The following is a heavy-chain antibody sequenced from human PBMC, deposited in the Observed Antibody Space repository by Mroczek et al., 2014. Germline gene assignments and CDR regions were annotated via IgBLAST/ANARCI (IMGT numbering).Heavy chain of an antibody. D-gene: IGHD2-2*01. CDR1: GYTFTSYG. CDR3: ARDLHGLEVYCSSTSCHNFDY. CDR2: ISAYNGNT. V-gene: IGHV1-18*01. Sequence: VQLVESGAEVKKPGASVKVSCKASGYTFTSYGISWVRQAPGQGLEWMGWISAYNGNTNYAQKLQGRVTMTTDTSTSTAYMELRSLRSDDTAVYYCARDLHGLEVYCSSTSCHNFDYWGQGTPGHRLL. J-gene: IGHJ4*02.